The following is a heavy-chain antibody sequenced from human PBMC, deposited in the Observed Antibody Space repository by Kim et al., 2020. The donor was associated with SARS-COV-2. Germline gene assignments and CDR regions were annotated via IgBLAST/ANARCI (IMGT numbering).Heavy chain of an antibody. Sequence: GSTYYNPSLKRRVTLSVDTYKHQFSLKLSSVTAADTAMYYCAGLTSVSDYWGQGTLVTVSS. CDR2: GST. D-gene: IGHD3-16*01. J-gene: IGHJ4*02. V-gene: IGHV4-39*07. CDR3: AGLTSVSDY.